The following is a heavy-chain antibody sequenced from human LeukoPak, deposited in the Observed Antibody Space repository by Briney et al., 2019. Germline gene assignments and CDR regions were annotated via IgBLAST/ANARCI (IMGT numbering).Heavy chain of an antibody. CDR2: IHPSSGST. Sequence: ASVKASCKASGYTYTSYYMHWVRQAPGQGVEWMGIIHPSSGSTSYAQKFQDIVTMTRDMSTSTVYMELSSLRSEDTAVYYCARDARGGILTGYPLDYWGEGTLVTVSS. D-gene: IGHD3-9*01. CDR1: GYTYTSYY. J-gene: IGHJ4*02. V-gene: IGHV1-46*01. CDR3: ARDARGGILTGYPLDY.